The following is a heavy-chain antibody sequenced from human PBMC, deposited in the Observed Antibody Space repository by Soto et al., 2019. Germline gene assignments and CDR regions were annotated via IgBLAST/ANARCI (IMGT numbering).Heavy chain of an antibody. CDR3: ARVLWDYGSGSYYMNWFDP. V-gene: IGHV1-69*13. CDR2: IIPIFGTA. D-gene: IGHD3-10*01. CDR1: GGTFSSYA. J-gene: IGHJ5*02. Sequence: SVKVSCKASGGTFSSYAISWVRQAPGQGLEWMGGIIPIFGTANYAQKFQGRVTITADESTSTAYMELSSLRSEDTAVYYCARVLWDYGSGSYYMNWFDPWGQGTLVTVSS.